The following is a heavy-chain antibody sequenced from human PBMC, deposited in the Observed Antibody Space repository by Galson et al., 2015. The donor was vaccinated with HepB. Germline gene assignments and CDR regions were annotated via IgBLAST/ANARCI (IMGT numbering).Heavy chain of an antibody. D-gene: IGHD7-27*01. CDR3: ARALANWGSDWYFDL. V-gene: IGHV1-8*01. CDR1: GYTFTSYD. CDR2: MNPNSGNT. J-gene: IGHJ2*01. Sequence: SVKVSCKASGYTFTSYDINWVRQATGQGLEWMGWMNPNSGNTGYAQKFQGRATMTRNTSISTAYMELSGLRSEDTAVYYCARALANWGSDWYFDLWGRGTLVTVSS.